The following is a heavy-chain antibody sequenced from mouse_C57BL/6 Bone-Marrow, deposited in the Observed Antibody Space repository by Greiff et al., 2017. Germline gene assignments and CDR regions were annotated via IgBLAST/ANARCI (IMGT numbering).Heavy chain of an antibody. CDR3: ARPYYSNCWYFDV. J-gene: IGHJ1*03. D-gene: IGHD2-5*01. Sequence: QVQLQQPGAELVKPGASVKMSCKASGYTFTSYWITWVKQRPGQGLEWIGDIYPGSGSTNYNEKFKSKATLTVDTSASTAYMQLSSLTSEDSAVYYWARPYYSNCWYFDVWGTGTTVTVSS. CDR2: IYPGSGST. V-gene: IGHV1-55*01. CDR1: GYTFTSYW.